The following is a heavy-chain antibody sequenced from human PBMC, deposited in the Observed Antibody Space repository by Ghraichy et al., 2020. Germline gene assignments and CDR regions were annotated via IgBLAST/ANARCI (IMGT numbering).Heavy chain of an antibody. CDR2: INHSGST. CDR3: ASQLWFGELLSDY. V-gene: IGHV4-34*01. D-gene: IGHD3-10*01. CDR1: GGSFSGYY. J-gene: IGHJ4*02. Sequence: SETLSLTCAVYGGSFSGYYWSWIRQPPGKGLEWIGEINHSGSTNYNPSLKSRVTISVDTSKNQFSLKLSSVTAADTAVYYCASQLWFGELLSDYWGQGTLVTVSS.